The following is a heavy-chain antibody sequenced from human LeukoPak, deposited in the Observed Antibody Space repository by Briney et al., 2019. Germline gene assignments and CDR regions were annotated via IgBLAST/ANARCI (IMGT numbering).Heavy chain of an antibody. CDR1: GASVSGDY. CDR3: ARHPFSSPFDH. J-gene: IGHJ4*02. CDR2: IYVSGNS. Sequence: SETLSLTCTASGASVSGDYWSWIRQPPGKGLEWIGYIYVSGNSNYNPSLKSRVSISLDTSKNQVSLTLTSVTAADTAVYYCARHPFSSPFDHWGQGTLVAVSS. D-gene: IGHD2/OR15-2a*01. V-gene: IGHV4-59*08.